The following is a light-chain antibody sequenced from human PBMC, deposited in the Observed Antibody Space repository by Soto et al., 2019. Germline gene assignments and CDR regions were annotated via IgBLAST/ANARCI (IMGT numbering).Light chain of an antibody. CDR3: RSYGNRRIPYV. CDR1: HSDDGNSNL. J-gene: IGLJ1*01. CDR2: ESN. V-gene: IGLV2-23*01. Sequence: QSVLTQPASVSGSLGQSITISCTGTHSDDGNSNLVSWYQQHPGRAPTLLIYESNKRPSGISDRFSGSRSGDTASLTISGLQAEDEADYYCRSYGNRRIPYVFGAGTKVTVL.